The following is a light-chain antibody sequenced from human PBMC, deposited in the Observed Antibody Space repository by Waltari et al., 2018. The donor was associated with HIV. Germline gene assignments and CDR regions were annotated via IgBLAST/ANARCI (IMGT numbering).Light chain of an antibody. CDR2: RNK. CDR3: AAWDDSLSGVI. V-gene: IGLV1-47*01. CDR1: SSNIGINY. J-gene: IGLJ2*01. Sequence: QSVLTQPPSASGTPGQRVTISCSGSSSNIGINYVYWYQQLPGTAPKLLIYRNKQRPSGVPDRCAGSKAGTSAALAISGLRSDDEGDYYCAAWDDSLSGVIFGGGTKLTVL.